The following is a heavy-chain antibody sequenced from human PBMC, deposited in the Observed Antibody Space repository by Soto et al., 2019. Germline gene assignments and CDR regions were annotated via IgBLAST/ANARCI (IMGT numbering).Heavy chain of an antibody. J-gene: IGHJ5*02. D-gene: IGHD6-19*01. Sequence: VQLVETGGGLIQPGGSLRLSCAASGFSISINYMSWVRQAPGKGLEWVSIIHSGGNTDYADSVKGRFTVSRDNSKNTVYLQMNSLRAEDTAIYYCASIAVAEGFDPWGQGTLVTVSS. CDR1: GFSISINY. CDR2: IHSGGNT. V-gene: IGHV3-53*02. CDR3: ASIAVAEGFDP.